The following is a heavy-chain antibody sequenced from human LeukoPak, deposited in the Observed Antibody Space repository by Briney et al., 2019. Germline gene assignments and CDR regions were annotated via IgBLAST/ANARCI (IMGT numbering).Heavy chain of an antibody. CDR3: AEAMAPFYDYFDY. CDR2: ISGSGGST. D-gene: IGHD3-10*01. V-gene: IGHV3-23*01. J-gene: IGHJ4*02. CDR1: GFTFSSYA. Sequence: GGSLRLSCAASGFTFSSYAMSWVRQAPGKGLEWVSAISGSGGSTYYADSVKGRFTISRDNSKNTLYLQMNSLRAEDTAVYYCAEAMAPFYDYFDYWGQGTLVTVSS.